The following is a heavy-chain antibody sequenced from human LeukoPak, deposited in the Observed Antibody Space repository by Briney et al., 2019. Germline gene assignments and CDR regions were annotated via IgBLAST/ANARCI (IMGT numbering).Heavy chain of an antibody. CDR1: GGSFSGYY. Sequence: SETLSLTCAVYGGSFSGYYWSWIRQPPGKGLEWIGEINHSGSTSYNPSLKSRVTISVDTSKNQFSLKLNSVTAADTAVYYCAREHNWNYEDYWGQGTLVTVSS. CDR2: INHSGST. J-gene: IGHJ4*02. D-gene: IGHD1-7*01. V-gene: IGHV4-34*01. CDR3: AREHNWNYEDY.